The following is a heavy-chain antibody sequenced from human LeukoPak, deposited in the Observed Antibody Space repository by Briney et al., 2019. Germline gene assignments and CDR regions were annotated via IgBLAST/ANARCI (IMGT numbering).Heavy chain of an antibody. V-gene: IGHV3-11*01. Sequence: GGSLRLSCAAPGFTFSDYYMSWIRQAPGKGLEWVSYISSSGSTIYYADSVKGRFTISRDNAKNSLYLQMNSLRAEDTAVYYCARDREQLTYYFDYWGQGALVTVSS. CDR3: ARDREQLTYYFDY. D-gene: IGHD6-6*01. CDR2: ISSSGSTI. CDR1: GFTFSDYY. J-gene: IGHJ4*02.